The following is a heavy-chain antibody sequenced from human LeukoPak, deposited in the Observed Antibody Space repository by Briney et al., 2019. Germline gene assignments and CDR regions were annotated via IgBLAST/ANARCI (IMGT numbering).Heavy chain of an antibody. D-gene: IGHD1-26*01. J-gene: IGHJ4*02. CDR3: ARDLANGNFDC. Sequence: ASVKVTRQSCVYILTLYYMKGVRQPPGQGLEWMGWINPNSCDTHYLQKFQGGVTVTRDTSISTAYMELSRLRSDDTTVYYCARDLANGNFDCWGQGTLVTVSS. CDR1: VYILTLYY. V-gene: IGHV1-2*02. CDR2: INPNSCDT.